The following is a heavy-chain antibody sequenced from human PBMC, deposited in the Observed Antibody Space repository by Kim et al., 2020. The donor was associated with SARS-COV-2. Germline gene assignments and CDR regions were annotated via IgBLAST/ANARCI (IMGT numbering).Heavy chain of an antibody. J-gene: IGHJ6*02. CDR1: GYTFTSFG. Sequence: ASVKVSCKASGYTFTSFGISWVRQAPGQGLEWMGWISAYNDNTNYAQKLQGRVTMTTDTSTRTAYMELRSLRSDDTAVYYCARMVGYCSGGRCDSGWYYNYGLDVRGQGTTVTVSS. V-gene: IGHV1-18*01. CDR3: ARMVGYCSGGRCDSGWYYNYGLDV. D-gene: IGHD2-15*01. CDR2: ISAYNDNT.